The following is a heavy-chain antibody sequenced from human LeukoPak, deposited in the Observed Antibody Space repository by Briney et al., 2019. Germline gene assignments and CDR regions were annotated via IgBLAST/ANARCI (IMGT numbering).Heavy chain of an antibody. V-gene: IGHV3-48*03. CDR3: ARVGRVGCSGGSCYSNDAFDI. CDR2: IGKSGSRQ. J-gene: IGHJ3*02. D-gene: IGHD2-15*01. Sequence: GGSLRLSCAASGFTFGNYEMNWVRQSPRKGLEWLSYIGKSGSRQFYADSVKGRFTISRDNSKNTLYLQMNSLRAEDTAVYYCARVGRVGCSGGSCYSNDAFDIWGQGTMVTVSS. CDR1: GFTFGNYE.